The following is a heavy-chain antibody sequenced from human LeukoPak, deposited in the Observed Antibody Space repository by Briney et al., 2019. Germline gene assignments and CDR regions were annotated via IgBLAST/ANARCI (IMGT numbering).Heavy chain of an antibody. CDR1: GFTFSSYN. Sequence: GGSLRLSCAASGFTFSSYNMNWVRQAPGKGLEWVSYISSSGSTIYYADSLKGRFTISRDNAKNSLYLQMNRLGVEDTAVYYCARDAGYGYDRFDYWGQGTQVTVSS. D-gene: IGHD5-18*01. J-gene: IGHJ4*02. CDR2: ISSSGSTI. CDR3: ARDAGYGYDRFDY. V-gene: IGHV3-48*03.